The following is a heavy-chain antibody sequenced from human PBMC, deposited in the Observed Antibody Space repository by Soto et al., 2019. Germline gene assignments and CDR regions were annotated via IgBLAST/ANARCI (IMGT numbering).Heavy chain of an antibody. V-gene: IGHV3-21*01. Sequence: GGSLRLSCAASGFTFSSYSMNWVRQAPGKGLEWVSSISSSSSYIYYADSVKGRFTISRDNAKNSLYLQMNSLRAEDTAVYYCTGYCSGGSCYSTYYYYYYGMDVWGQGTTVTVSS. J-gene: IGHJ6*02. CDR2: ISSSSSYI. D-gene: IGHD2-15*01. CDR3: TGYCSGGSCYSTYYYYYYGMDV. CDR1: GFTFSSYS.